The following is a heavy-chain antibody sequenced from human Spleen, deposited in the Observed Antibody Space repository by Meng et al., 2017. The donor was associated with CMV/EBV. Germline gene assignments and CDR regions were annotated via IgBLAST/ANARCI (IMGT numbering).Heavy chain of an antibody. CDR3: ATDLRVVGATIFPLDY. D-gene: IGHD2-15*01. CDR2: IRSKTDGGTT. Sequence: GESLKISCAASGFTFSEAWMSWVRQAPGKGLQWVGRIRSKTDGGTTDYAAPVKGRFTISRDDSKNTLYLQMNSLKTEDTAVYYCATDLRVVGATIFPLDYWGQGTLVTVSS. J-gene: IGHJ4*02. CDR1: GFTFSEAW. V-gene: IGHV3-15*01.